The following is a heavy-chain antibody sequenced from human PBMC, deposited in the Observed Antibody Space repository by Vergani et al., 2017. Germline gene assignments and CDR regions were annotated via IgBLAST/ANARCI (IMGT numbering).Heavy chain of an antibody. Sequence: VQLVQSGSELKKPGASVKVSCKASGYTFTSYAMNWVRQAPGQGLEWMGWINTKTGNPTYAQGVTGRLVFSLDTSVSTAYLQISRLKAEDTAVYYWAGSIAVAGTDAFDIWGQGTMVTVSS. CDR2: INTKTGNP. V-gene: IGHV7-4-1*02. D-gene: IGHD6-19*01. J-gene: IGHJ3*02. CDR3: AGSIAVAGTDAFDI. CDR1: GYTFTSYA.